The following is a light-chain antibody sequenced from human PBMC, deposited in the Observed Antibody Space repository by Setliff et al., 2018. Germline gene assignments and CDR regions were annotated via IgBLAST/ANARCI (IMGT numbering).Light chain of an antibody. CDR2: GAS. V-gene: IGKV3-20*01. Sequence: EIVLTQSPGTLSLSPGERATLSCRASQSVSSSYLVWYQQKPGQAPRLLIYGASSRATGIPDRFSGSGSGTDFTLTISRLEPEDFAVYYCQQDGSSRITFGQGTRLEIK. CDR1: QSVSSSY. CDR3: QQDGSSRIT. J-gene: IGKJ5*01.